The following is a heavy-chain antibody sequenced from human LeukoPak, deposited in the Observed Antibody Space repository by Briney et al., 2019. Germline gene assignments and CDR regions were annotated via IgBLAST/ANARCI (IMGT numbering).Heavy chain of an antibody. V-gene: IGHV3-30*02. CDR1: GFTFSSHG. Sequence: PGGSLRLSCAASGFTFSSHGMHWVRQAPGKGLEWVAFIRYDGSNKYYADSVKGRFTISRDNSKNTLYLQMNSLRAEDTAVYYCAREYYDFWSGYINYFDYWGQGTLVTVSS. J-gene: IGHJ4*02. CDR2: IRYDGSNK. CDR3: AREYYDFWSGYINYFDY. D-gene: IGHD3-3*01.